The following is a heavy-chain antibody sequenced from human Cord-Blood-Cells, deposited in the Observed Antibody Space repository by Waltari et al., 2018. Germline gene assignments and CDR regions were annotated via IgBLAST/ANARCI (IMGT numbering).Heavy chain of an antibody. Sequence: QAQLEHSGAEVTQPGAPLMVPCTASDYPYRGYDINWVRQATGQGLEGMGWMNPNSGNTGYAQKFQGRVTMTRNTSISTAYMVLSSLRSEDTAVYYCAAEDYWGQGTLVTVSS. CDR1: DYPYRGYD. CDR2: MNPNSGNT. J-gene: IGHJ4*02. V-gene: IGHV1-8*01. CDR3: AAEDY.